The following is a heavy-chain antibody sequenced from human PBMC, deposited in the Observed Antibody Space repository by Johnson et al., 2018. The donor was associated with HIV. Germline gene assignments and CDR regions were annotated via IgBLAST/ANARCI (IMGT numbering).Heavy chain of an antibody. Sequence: QVQLVESGGGVVQPGRSLRHSCAASGFTFSSYDMHWVRQAPGKGLEWVAVISYDGSNKYYADSVKGRFTISRDNSKNTLYLQMNSLRAEDTAVYYCAKVAVATAAGGVALDIWGPGTMVTVS. CDR2: ISYDGSNK. J-gene: IGHJ3*02. CDR3: AKVAVATAAGGVALDI. CDR1: GFTFSSYD. D-gene: IGHD6-13*01. V-gene: IGHV3-30*18.